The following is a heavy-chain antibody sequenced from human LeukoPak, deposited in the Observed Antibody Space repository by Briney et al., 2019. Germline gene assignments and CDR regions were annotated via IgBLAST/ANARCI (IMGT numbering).Heavy chain of an antibody. Sequence: GGSLRLSCAASGFTFSSYAMSWVRQAPGKGLEWVSAISGSGGSTYYADSVKGRFTISRDNSKNTLYLQMNSLRAEDTAVYYCAKDRRASYYDFWSAVDAFDIWGQGTMVTVSS. D-gene: IGHD3-3*01. V-gene: IGHV3-23*01. CDR1: GFTFSSYA. CDR2: ISGSGGST. CDR3: AKDRRASYYDFWSAVDAFDI. J-gene: IGHJ3*02.